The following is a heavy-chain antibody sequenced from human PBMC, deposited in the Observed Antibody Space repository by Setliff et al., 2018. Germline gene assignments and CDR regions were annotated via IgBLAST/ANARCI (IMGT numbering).Heavy chain of an antibody. Sequence: TLSLTCTVSGGFIYDHYWTWIRQPAGKGLQWIGRVYSDGETDYSPSLKSRDTISVDKSNNQFSLNLKSMTAADTALYFCARERQGGFLEWSPFDSWGQGILVTVSS. CDR2: VYSDGET. D-gene: IGHD3-3*01. CDR1: GGFIYDHY. CDR3: ARERQGGFLEWSPFDS. J-gene: IGHJ4*02. V-gene: IGHV4-4*07.